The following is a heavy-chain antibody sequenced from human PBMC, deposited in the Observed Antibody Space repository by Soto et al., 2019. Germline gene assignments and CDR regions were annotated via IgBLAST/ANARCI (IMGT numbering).Heavy chain of an antibody. CDR2: INPSSGAA. CDR3: AKDRQYGDCGYNFDY. Sequence: ASVKVSCKASGYNFVAYYMHWVRQAPGQGLEWMGWINPSSGAANFAERFQGRVTMTSDTSISTFYMEIKRLNSDDTAVYFCAKDRQYGDCGYNFDYWGQGTLVTVSS. J-gene: IGHJ4*02. V-gene: IGHV1-2*02. CDR1: GYNFVAYY. D-gene: IGHD2-21*02.